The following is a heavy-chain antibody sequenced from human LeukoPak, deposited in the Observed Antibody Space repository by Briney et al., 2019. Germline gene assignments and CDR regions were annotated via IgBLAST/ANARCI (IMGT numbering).Heavy chain of an antibody. CDR1: ELTFIFFG. D-gene: IGHD4-17*01. V-gene: IGHV3-30*18. J-gene: IGHJ4*02. CDR3: AKFSYGDYVH. CDR2: ISYDGSDK. Sequence: GGSRKLSCAAPELTFIFFGSHWAGQPPGKGLECVTVISYDGSDKYYADSVKGRFTISRDNSNNTLTLQMNSLRTDDTAVYYCAKFSYGDYVHWGQGTLVTVS.